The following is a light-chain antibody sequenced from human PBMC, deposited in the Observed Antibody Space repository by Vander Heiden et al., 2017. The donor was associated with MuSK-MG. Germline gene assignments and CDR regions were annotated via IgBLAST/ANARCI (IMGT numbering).Light chain of an antibody. J-gene: IGKJ1*01. Sequence: DIVMTQSPDSLAASLGESATINCKSSQSVLYSSNNKKNLTWYQQKPGQPPKLLIYWASTRESGVPDRFSGSGSGTDFTLTISSLQAEDVAAYYCQQNYSTPRTFGQGTKVEIK. V-gene: IGKV4-1*01. CDR1: QSVLYSSNNKKN. CDR3: QQNYSTPRT. CDR2: WAS.